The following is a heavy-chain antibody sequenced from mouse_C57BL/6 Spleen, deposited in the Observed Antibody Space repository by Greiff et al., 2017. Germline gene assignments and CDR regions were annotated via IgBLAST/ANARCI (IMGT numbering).Heavy chain of an antibody. CDR3: ANYGNYEREWAMDY. CDR2: IWSGGST. D-gene: IGHD2-1*01. Sequence: VKLQESGPGLVQPSQSLSITCTVSGFSLTSYGVHWVRQPPGKGLEWLGVIWSGGSTDYNAAFISRLSISKDNSKSQVFFKRNSLQADDTAIYYCANYGNYEREWAMDYWGQGTSVTVSS. V-gene: IGHV2-4*01. J-gene: IGHJ4*01. CDR1: GFSLTSYG.